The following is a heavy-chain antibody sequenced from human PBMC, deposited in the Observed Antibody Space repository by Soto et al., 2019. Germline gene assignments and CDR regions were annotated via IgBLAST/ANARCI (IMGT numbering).Heavy chain of an antibody. D-gene: IGHD3-3*01. V-gene: IGHV4-34*01. CDR1: GGSFSPYC. J-gene: IGHJ3*02. CDR2: ISPSGVT. CDR3: ARVQVRRGNGSGYLNGFDI. Sequence: QVQLQQWGAGLLKSSETVSLTCAVSGGSFSPYCWTWIRQSPGKGLEWIGEISPSGVTQYGPSLKSRVTISVDTSKNQFSLNLNSVTAADTAVYYCARVQVRRGNGSGYLNGFDIWGQGTMVTVSS.